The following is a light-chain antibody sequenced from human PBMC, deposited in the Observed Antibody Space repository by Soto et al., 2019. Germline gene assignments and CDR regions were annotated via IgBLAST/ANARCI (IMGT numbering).Light chain of an antibody. J-gene: IGLJ1*01. CDR3: AVWDDSLNAYV. CDR1: SSNIGNNA. CDR2: YDN. V-gene: IGLV1-36*01. Sequence: QSALTQPPSVSEAPSQRVTISCSGSSSNIGNNAVNWYQQLPGKSPKLLIYYDNLLPSGVSDRFSGSKSGTSASLAISGLQSEDEADYYCAVWDDSLNAYVVGIGTKVTVL.